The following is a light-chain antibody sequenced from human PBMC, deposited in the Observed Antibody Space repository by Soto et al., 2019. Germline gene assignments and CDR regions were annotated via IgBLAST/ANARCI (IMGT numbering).Light chain of an antibody. CDR3: QQYGFSLRT. Sequence: EIVLTQSPGTLSLSPGERATLSCRASQSVSGNYLVWFQQKPGQAPRLLIYGASSRASGIPDRFSGSGSGTDFTLTISRLEPEDFAVYYCQQYGFSLRTFGQGSKVEI. V-gene: IGKV3-20*01. CDR2: GAS. J-gene: IGKJ1*01. CDR1: QSVSGNY.